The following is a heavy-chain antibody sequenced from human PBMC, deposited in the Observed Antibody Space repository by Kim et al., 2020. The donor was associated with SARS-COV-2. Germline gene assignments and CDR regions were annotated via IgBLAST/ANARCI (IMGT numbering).Heavy chain of an antibody. D-gene: IGHD6-19*01. V-gene: IGHV4-39*07. CDR1: GGSISSSSYY. J-gene: IGHJ4*02. Sequence: SETLSLTCTVSGGSISSSSYYWGWIRQPPGKGLEWIGSIYYSGSTYYNPSLKSRVTISVDTSKNQFSLKLSSVTAADTAVYYCASGIAVAGMFFDYWGQG. CDR3: ASGIAVAGMFFDY. CDR2: IYYSGST.